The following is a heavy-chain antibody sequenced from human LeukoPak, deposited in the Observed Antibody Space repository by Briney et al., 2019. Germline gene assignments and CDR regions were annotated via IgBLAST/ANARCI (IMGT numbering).Heavy chain of an antibody. CDR1: GFTFSSYA. J-gene: IGHJ4*02. D-gene: IGHD5-12*01. CDR2: ISYDGSNK. V-gene: IGHV3-30-3*01. Sequence: SGGSLRLSCAASGFTFSSYAMHWVRQAPGKGLEWVAVISYDGSNKYYADSVKGRFTISRDNSKNTLYLQMNSLRAEDTAVYYCARDPAGGYVIGFDYWGQGTLVTVSS. CDR3: ARDPAGGYVIGFDY.